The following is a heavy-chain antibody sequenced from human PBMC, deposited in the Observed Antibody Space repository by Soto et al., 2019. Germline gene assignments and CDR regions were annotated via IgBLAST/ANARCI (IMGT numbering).Heavy chain of an antibody. Sequence: QVQLVQSGAEMQKPGSSVKVSCQSSGGTFNTYAMNWVRQAPGQGPEWMGDISPMFGAANYAPKFQGRVTITADESTGTSYMQLSSLTSDDTALYFCAREVQVHTPAFVYWGQGTLVTVSS. CDR1: GGTFNTYA. V-gene: IGHV1-69*19. CDR3: AREVQVHTPAFVY. J-gene: IGHJ4*02. CDR2: ISPMFGAA. D-gene: IGHD3-10*01.